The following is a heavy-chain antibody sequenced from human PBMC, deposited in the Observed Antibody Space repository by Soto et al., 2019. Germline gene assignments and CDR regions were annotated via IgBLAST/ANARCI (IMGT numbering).Heavy chain of an antibody. V-gene: IGHV3-23*01. CDR2: ISGSAGLT. CDR1: GFTFSSHA. D-gene: IGHD2-15*01. CDR3: AKDWVSGSSPY. Sequence: GGSLRLSCTASGFTFSSHAMSWVRQAPGKQLEWVSAISGSAGLTFYADSVKGRFTISRDNSKNTLYLQMNSLRAEDTAVYYCAKDWVSGSSPYLGPGTMVPVSS. J-gene: IGHJ4*02.